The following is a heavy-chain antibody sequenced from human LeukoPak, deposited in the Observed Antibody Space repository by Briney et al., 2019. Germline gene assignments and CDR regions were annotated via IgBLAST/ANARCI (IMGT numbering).Heavy chain of an antibody. CDR1: GYTFTGHY. CDR3: ARGPERAWSGFFFSYGMDV. CDR2: INPNSGGT. J-gene: IGHJ6*02. Sequence: ASVKVSCKASGYTFTGHYMHWVRQAPGQGLEWMGWINPNSGGTNYAQKFQGRVTMTRDTSISTAYMELSRLRSDDTAVYYCARGPERAWSGFFFSYGMDVWGQGTTVTVSS. V-gene: IGHV1-2*02. D-gene: IGHD3-3*01.